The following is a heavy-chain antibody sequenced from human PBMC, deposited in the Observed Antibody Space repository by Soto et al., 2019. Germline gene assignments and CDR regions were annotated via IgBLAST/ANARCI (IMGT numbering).Heavy chain of an antibody. CDR3: ARNIVVVTASAFDI. D-gene: IGHD2-21*02. CDR1: GGSVSGGSYY. Sequence: TSETLSLTCTVSGGSVSGGSYYWSWIRQPPGKGLEWIGYIYYSGSTNYNPSLKSRVTISVDTSKNQFSLKLSSVTAADTAVYYCARNIVVVTASAFDIWGQGTMVTVSS. CDR2: IYYSGST. J-gene: IGHJ3*02. V-gene: IGHV4-61*01.